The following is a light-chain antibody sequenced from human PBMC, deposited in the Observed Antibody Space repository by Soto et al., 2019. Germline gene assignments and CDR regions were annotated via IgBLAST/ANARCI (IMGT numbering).Light chain of an antibody. CDR1: QGISNW. J-gene: IGKJ4*01. Sequence: DIQMTQSPSSVSASVGDRVSITCRASQGISNWLAWYQQKPGRAPKLLIYTGSSLQSGVPSRFSGTGSGTDYTLPMSSLQPEDVATWYCQQANSFPLTFGGGTKVEIK. V-gene: IGKV1-12*01. CDR3: QQANSFPLT. CDR2: TGS.